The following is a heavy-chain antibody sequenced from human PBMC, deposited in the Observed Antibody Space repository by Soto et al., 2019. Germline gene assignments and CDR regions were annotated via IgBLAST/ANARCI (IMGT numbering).Heavy chain of an antibody. Sequence: EVQLLESGGGLVQPGGSPRLSCAASGFTFRSYAMSWVRQAPGKGLEWVSSISGSGDGTYYADSVKGRFTISRDNSENTLYLQMNSLRAEDTAVYYCAKDRYCSSTSCYAGWHYWGQGSLVTVSS. J-gene: IGHJ4*02. CDR2: ISGSGDGT. CDR1: GFTFRSYA. V-gene: IGHV3-23*01. D-gene: IGHD2-2*01. CDR3: AKDRYCSSTSCYAGWHY.